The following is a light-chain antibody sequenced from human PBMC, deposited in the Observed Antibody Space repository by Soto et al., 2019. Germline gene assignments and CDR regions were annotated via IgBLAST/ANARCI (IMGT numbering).Light chain of an antibody. CDR2: DAS. CDR1: QSISSY. V-gene: IGKV3-11*01. J-gene: IGKJ5*01. CDR3: QQRFSWVT. Sequence: EIVLTQSPATLSLSPGERATLFCRASQSISSYLAWYQQKPGQAPRLLIYDASNRATGIPARFSGSGSGTDFALDISSLEPEDFAVYYCQQRFSWVTFGQGTRLEIK.